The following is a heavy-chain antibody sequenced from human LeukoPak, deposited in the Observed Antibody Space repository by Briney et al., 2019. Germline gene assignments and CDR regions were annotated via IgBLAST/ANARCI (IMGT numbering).Heavy chain of an antibody. CDR1: GGSISSGGYY. CDR2: IYHGGST. Sequence: SETLSLTCTVSGGSISSGGYYWSWIRQPPGKGLEWIGYIYHGGSTYYNPSLKSRVTISVDRSKNQFSLKLSSVTAADTAVYYCVRMGGPAATKSFFDYWGQGALVTVSS. D-gene: IGHD2-2*01. CDR3: VRMGGPAATKSFFDY. V-gene: IGHV4-30-2*01. J-gene: IGHJ4*02.